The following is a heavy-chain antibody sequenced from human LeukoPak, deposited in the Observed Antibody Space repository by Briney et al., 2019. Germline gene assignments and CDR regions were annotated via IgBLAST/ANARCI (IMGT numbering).Heavy chain of an antibody. J-gene: IGHJ4*02. CDR2: INHSGST. CDR1: GGSFSGYY. CDR3: ARDRMVYYYDSSGYNY. Sequence: PSETLSLTCAVYGGSFSGYYWSWIRQPPGKGLEWIGEINHSGSTNYNPSLKSRVTISVDTSKNQFSLKLSSVTAADTAVYYCARDRMVYYYDSSGYNYWGQGTLVTVSS. D-gene: IGHD3-22*01. V-gene: IGHV4-34*01.